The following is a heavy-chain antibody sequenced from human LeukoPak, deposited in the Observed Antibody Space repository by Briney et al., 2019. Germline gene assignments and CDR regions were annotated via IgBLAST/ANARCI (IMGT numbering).Heavy chain of an antibody. D-gene: IGHD6-19*01. CDR2: IYSGGST. CDR3: ARSIAVADLDY. J-gene: IGHJ4*02. V-gene: IGHV3-53*01. CDR1: GFTVSSNY. Sequence: GGSLRLSCAASGFTVSSNYMSWVRQAPGKGLEWVSVIYSGGSTYYADSVKGRFTISRDNSKNTLYLRMNSLRAEDTAVYYCARSIAVADLDYWGQGTLVTVSS.